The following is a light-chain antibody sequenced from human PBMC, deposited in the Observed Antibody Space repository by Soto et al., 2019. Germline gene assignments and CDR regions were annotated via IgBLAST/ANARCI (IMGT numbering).Light chain of an antibody. CDR1: QSVTSSF. J-gene: IGKJ4*01. CDR2: GAS. Sequence: EIVLTQSPGTLSLSPGERATLSCRASQSVTSSFLAWYQQKPGQAPRLLIYGASSRATVIPDRFSGSGSGTDFTLTISRLEPEDFAVYYCQQYYRSLTFGGGTKVEIK. CDR3: QQYYRSLT. V-gene: IGKV3-20*01.